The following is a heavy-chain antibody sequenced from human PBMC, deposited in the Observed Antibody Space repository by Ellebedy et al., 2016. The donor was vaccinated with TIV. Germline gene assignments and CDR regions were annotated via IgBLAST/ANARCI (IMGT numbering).Heavy chain of an antibody. J-gene: IGHJ4*02. D-gene: IGHD3-10*01. Sequence: ASVKVSCXASGYTFTSYAMHWVRRAPGQRLEWMGWINAGNGNTKYSQKFQGRVTITRDTSASTAYMELSSLRSEDTAVYYCARGLIPLGELLVYWGQGTLVTVSS. CDR3: ARGLIPLGELLVY. CDR1: GYTFTSYA. CDR2: INAGNGNT. V-gene: IGHV1-3*01.